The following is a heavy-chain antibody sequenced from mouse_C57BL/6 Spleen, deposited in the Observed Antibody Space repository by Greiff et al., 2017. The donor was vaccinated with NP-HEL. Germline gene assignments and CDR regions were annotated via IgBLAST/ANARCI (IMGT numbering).Heavy chain of an antibody. CDR1: GYSITSGYY. CDR3: ARVEGTGYFDY. D-gene: IGHD4-1*01. CDR2: ISYDGSN. V-gene: IGHV3-6*01. Sequence: EVKLVESGPGLVKPSQSLSLTCSVTGYSITSGYYWNWIRQFPGNKLEWMGYISYDGSNNYNPSLKNRISITRDTSKNQFFLKLNSVTTEDTATYYCARVEGTGYFDYRGQGTTLTVSS. J-gene: IGHJ2*01.